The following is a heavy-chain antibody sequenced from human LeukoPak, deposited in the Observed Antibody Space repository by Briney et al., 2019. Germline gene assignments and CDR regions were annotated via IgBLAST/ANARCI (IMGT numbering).Heavy chain of an antibody. CDR2: IYPGDSDT. V-gene: IGHV5-51*01. J-gene: IGHJ6*02. D-gene: IGHD3-3*01. CDR3: ARHLRFFPDYYGMDV. CDR1: GYSFTSYW. Sequence: PGESLKISCKGSGYSFTSYWIGWVRQMPGKGLEWMGIIYPGDSDTRYSPSFQGQVTISADKSISTAYLQWSSLKASDTAMYYCARHLRFFPDYYGMDVWGQGTTVTVSS.